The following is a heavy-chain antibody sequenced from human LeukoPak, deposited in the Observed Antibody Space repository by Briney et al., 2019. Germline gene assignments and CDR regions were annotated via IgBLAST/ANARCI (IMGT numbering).Heavy chain of an antibody. D-gene: IGHD2-2*02. Sequence: SETLSLTCAVYGGSFSGYYWSWIRQPPGKGLEWIGEINHSGSTNYNPSIKSRVTISVDTSKNQFSLKLSSVTAADTAVYYCARERKRAAIVGWGQGTQVTVSS. CDR2: INHSGST. V-gene: IGHV4-34*01. J-gene: IGHJ4*02. CDR1: GGSFSGYY. CDR3: ARERKRAAIVG.